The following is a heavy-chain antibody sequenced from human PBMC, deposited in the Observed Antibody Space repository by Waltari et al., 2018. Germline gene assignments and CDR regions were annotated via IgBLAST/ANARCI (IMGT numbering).Heavy chain of an antibody. Sequence: QLQLQESGPGLVKPSETLSLTCTVSGGSISSSSYYWGWTRQPPGKGLEWIGIIYYSGSTYYNPSLKSRVTISVDTSKNQFSLKLSSVTAADTAVYYCARDRIAAAGGIDYWGQGTLVTVSS. CDR2: IYYSGST. CDR1: GGSISSSSYY. CDR3: ARDRIAAAGGIDY. J-gene: IGHJ4*02. V-gene: IGHV4-39*07. D-gene: IGHD6-13*01.